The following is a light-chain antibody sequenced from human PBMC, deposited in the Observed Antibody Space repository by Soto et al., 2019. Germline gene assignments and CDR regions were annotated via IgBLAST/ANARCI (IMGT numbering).Light chain of an antibody. V-gene: IGKV3-15*01. J-gene: IGKJ1*01. CDR1: QSVSRK. CDR3: QQYVSSPWA. CDR2: GAS. Sequence: EIVMTQSPATLSVSPGERATLSCRASQSVSRKLAWYQQTRGQAPRLLIYGASTRATGAPARFSGSGSGTEFTLTISRLEPEDFAVYYCQQYVSSPWAFGQGTKVDIK.